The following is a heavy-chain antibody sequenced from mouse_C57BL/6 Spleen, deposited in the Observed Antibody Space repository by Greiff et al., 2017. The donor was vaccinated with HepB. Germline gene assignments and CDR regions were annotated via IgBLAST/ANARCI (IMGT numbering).Heavy chain of an antibody. V-gene: IGHV1-52*01. J-gene: IGHJ3*01. Sequence: QVQLQQPGAELVRPGSSVKLSCKASGYTFTSYWMHWVKQRPIQGLEWIGNIDPSDSETHYNQKFKDKATLTVDKSSSTAYMQLSSLTSEASAVSYFARGGAGSSPSWFAYWGQGTLVTVSA. CDR3: ARGGAGSSPSWFAY. D-gene: IGHD1-1*01. CDR2: IDPSDSET. CDR1: GYTFTSYW.